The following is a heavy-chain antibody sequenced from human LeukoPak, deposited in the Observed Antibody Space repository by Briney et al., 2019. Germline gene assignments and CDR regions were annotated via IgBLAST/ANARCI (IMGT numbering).Heavy chain of an antibody. CDR1: GYTFTSYG. J-gene: IGHJ3*02. CDR3: ARDWGSDIVVVDDAFDI. CDR2: ISAYNGIT. D-gene: IGHD2-15*01. Sequence: RASVKVSCKASGYTFTSYGISWVRQAPGQGLEWMGWISAYNGITNYAQKLQGRVTMTTDTSTGTAYMELRSLRSDDTAVYYCARDWGSDIVVVDDAFDIWGQGTMVTVSS. V-gene: IGHV1-18*01.